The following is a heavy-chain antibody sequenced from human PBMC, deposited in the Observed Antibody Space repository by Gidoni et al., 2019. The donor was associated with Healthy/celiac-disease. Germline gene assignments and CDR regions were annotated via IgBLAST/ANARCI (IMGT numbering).Heavy chain of an antibody. Sequence: QVQLVESGGGVVQPGRSLRLSCAASGFTVRSYGMHWFRQAPGKGLEGVAVISYDGSNKYYADSVKGRFTISRDNSKNTLYLQMNSLRAEDTAVYYCARAGRSPGYCSGGSCYSGGGYYFDYWGQGTLVTVSS. J-gene: IGHJ4*02. V-gene: IGHV3-30*03. CDR2: ISYDGSNK. D-gene: IGHD2-15*01. CDR1: GFTVRSYG. CDR3: ARAGRSPGYCSGGSCYSGGGYYFDY.